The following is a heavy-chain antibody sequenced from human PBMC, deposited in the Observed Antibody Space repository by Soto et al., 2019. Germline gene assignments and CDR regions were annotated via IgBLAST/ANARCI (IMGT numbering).Heavy chain of an antibody. J-gene: IGHJ6*02. D-gene: IGHD2-21*02. Sequence: QAPLVESGGGVVQPGRSLRLSCATSGFTFSDYAMHWVRQAPGQGLEWVAALSFDGSNTYYADSLTGRFTISRDPSKNTLYLDMNCLRPEDTAVYYCAKIRMVTAMFQMDVWGQGTTVIVSS. V-gene: IGHV3-30*18. CDR2: LSFDGSNT. CDR1: GFTFSDYA. CDR3: AKIRMVTAMFQMDV.